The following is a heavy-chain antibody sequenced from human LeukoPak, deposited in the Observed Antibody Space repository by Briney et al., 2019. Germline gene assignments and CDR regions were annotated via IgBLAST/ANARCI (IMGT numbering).Heavy chain of an antibody. V-gene: IGHV1-24*01. Sequence: ASVKVSCKVSGYTLTELSIHWVRQAPGKGLEWMGSFDPEDGETIYAQKFQGRVTMTEDTSTDTAYMELSSLRSEDTAVYYCATDTYYYDSSGPLFDYWGQGTLVTVSS. J-gene: IGHJ4*02. CDR1: GYTLTELS. CDR3: ATDTYYYDSSGPLFDY. CDR2: FDPEDGET. D-gene: IGHD3-22*01.